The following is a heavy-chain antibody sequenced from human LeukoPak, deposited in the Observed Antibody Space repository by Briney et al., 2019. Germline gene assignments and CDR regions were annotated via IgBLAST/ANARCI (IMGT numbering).Heavy chain of an antibody. J-gene: IGHJ4*02. Sequence: SQTLSLTCTVSSDSISSGDYYWSWIRQPAGKGLEFIGYINKNGGTYYNPPLKSRVSISIDTSKNQFSLKLTSVTAADTAVYFCARERKSYGDYPYYFDSWGQGTLVTVSS. CDR1: SDSISSGDYY. CDR2: INKNGGT. CDR3: ARERKSYGDYPYYFDS. V-gene: IGHV4-30-4*01. D-gene: IGHD4-17*01.